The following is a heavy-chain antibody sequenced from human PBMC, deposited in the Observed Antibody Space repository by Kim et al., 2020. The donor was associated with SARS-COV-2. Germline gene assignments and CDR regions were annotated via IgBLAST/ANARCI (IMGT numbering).Heavy chain of an antibody. V-gene: IGHV3-9*01. Sequence: GGSLRLSCVGSGFTFDDYAMSWVRQGPGKGLEWVSGISWNGGYVAYADSVRGRFTISRDNAKNSLYLQMNSLRAEDTALYYCVRDGGAVHGWFYYMDVWGRDSTLSVS. CDR1: GFTFDDYA. D-gene: IGHD3-10*01. J-gene: IGHJ6*03. CDR3: VRDGGAVHGWFYYMDV. CDR2: ISWNGGYV.